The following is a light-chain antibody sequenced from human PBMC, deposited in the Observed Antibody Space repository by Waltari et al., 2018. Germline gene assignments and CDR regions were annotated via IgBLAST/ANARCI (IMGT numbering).Light chain of an antibody. CDR1: SLRDYY. CDR2: GKN. Sequence: SSELTQDPAVSVALGQTVRITCQGDSLRDYYATWYQQKPGQAPVLVIYGKNNRPSGIPDRFSGSSSGDTASLTITGAQAEDEADYYCHCRVTSGNPFGTGTKVTVL. CDR3: HCRVTSGNP. V-gene: IGLV3-19*01. J-gene: IGLJ1*01.